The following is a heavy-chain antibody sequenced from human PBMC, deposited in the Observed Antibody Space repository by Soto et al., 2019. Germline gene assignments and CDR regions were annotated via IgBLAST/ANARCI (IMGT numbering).Heavy chain of an antibody. D-gene: IGHD3-3*01. J-gene: IGHJ4*02. V-gene: IGHV3-15*01. CDR3: TTTSRPGVVIPQEDY. CDR2: IKSKTDGGTT. Sequence: GGSLRLSCAASGFTFSNAWMSWVRQAPGKGLEWVGRIKSKTDGGTTDYAAPVRGRFTISRDDSKNTLYLQMNSLKTEDTAVYYCTTTSRPGVVIPQEDYWGQGTLVTVSS. CDR1: GFTFSNAW.